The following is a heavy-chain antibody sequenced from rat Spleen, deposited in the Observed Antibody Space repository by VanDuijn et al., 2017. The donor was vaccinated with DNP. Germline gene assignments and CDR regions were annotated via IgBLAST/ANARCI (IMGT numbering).Heavy chain of an antibody. CDR2: ISYDGSST. CDR3: ARRYAGAMDA. CDR1: GFTFSDYN. D-gene: IGHD1-4*01. Sequence: EVQLVESGGGLVQPGRSLKLSCAASGFTFSDYNMAWVRQAPKKGLEWVATISYDGSSTYYRDSVKGRFTISRDNAKSTLYLQMDSLRSEDTATYYCARRYAGAMDAWGQGTSVTVSS. V-gene: IGHV5-7*01. J-gene: IGHJ4*01.